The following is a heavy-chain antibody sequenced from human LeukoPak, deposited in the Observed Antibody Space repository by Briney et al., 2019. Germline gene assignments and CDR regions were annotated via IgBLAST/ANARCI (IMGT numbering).Heavy chain of an antibody. CDR2: IYSSGST. J-gene: IGHJ5*02. CDR1: GGSITSYF. V-gene: IGHV4-4*07. CDR3: ARMSYNSGSYSA. D-gene: IGHD3-10*01. Sequence: PSETLSLTCTVSGGSITSYFWSWIRQPAGRGLEWIGRIYSSGSTNYNPSLKSRVTMSVDTSMNQFSLKLSSVTAADTAVYYCARMSYNSGSYSAWGRGTLVTVSS.